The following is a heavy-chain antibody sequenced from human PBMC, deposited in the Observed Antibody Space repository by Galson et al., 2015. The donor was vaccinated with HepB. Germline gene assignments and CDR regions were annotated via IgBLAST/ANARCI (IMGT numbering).Heavy chain of an antibody. V-gene: IGHV4-30-4*01. CDR2: IYYSGST. CDR3: ARVSCARTSCPIDY. Sequence: QVQLQESGPGLVKASQTLSLTCTVYGDSISSGDYYWHWIRQPPGKGLEWIGHIYYSGSTYYNPSLNSRITISVDTSKNQFSLKLSSLTAADTAVYYCARVSCARTSCPIDYWGQGSLVTVSS. D-gene: IGHD2-2*01. CDR1: GDSISSGDYY. J-gene: IGHJ4*02.